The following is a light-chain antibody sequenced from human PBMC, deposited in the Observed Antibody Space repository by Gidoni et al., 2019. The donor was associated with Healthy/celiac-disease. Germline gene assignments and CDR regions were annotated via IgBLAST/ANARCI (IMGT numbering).Light chain of an antibody. V-gene: IGKV1-39*01. J-gene: IGKJ4*01. CDR3: QQSYSTPLT. Sequence: DIQMTQSPSSLSASVGDRVTITCRASQSISSYLNWYQQKPGKAPKLLIYATSSLQSGVPSRLSDSGSETDFTLTIRSLQPEDFTTYYCQQSYSTPLTFGGGTKVEIK. CDR1: QSISSY. CDR2: ATS.